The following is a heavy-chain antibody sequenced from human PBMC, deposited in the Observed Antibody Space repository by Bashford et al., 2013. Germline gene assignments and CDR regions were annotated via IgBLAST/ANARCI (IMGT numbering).Heavy chain of an antibody. CDR3: ARYYDFWSGYFPFYYYYGMDV. D-gene: IGHD3-3*01. J-gene: IGHJ6*02. Sequence: VRQAPGKGLEWVSAISGSGGSTYYADSVKGRFTISRDNSKNTLYLQMNSLRAEDTAVYYCARYYDFWSGYFPFYYYYGMDVWGQGTTVTVSS. CDR2: ISGSGGST. V-gene: IGHV3-23*01.